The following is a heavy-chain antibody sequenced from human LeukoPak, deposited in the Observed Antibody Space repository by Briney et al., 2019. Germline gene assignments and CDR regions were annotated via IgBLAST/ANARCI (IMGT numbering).Heavy chain of an antibody. CDR3: AKSTTVTQRGYFDY. Sequence: GGSLRLSCAASGFTFSSHGMHWVRQAPAEGLEWVAIISYDGSNKYYADSVKGRFTISRDNSKNTLYLQMNSLRAEDTAVYYCAKSTTVTQRGYFDYWGQGTLVTVSS. D-gene: IGHD4-17*01. J-gene: IGHJ4*02. CDR2: ISYDGSNK. V-gene: IGHV3-30*18. CDR1: GFTFSSHG.